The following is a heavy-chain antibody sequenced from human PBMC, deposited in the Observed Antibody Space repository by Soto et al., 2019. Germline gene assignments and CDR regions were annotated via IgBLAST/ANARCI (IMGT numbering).Heavy chain of an antibody. V-gene: IGHV4-59*03. Sequence: QVQLQESGPGKVKPSETLSLTCSVSGGSMNYYYWTWIRPSPGKGLEWIGSVSHTGSTTYSPSLKSRVVISLDTSRNQFSLTLSSVTAADTAVYFCARYSPPKKAYDSNPGWFDPWGQGTLGAVTS. D-gene: IGHD3-22*01. CDR1: GGSMNYYY. CDR3: ARYSPPKKAYDSNPGWFDP. CDR2: VSHTGST. J-gene: IGHJ5*02.